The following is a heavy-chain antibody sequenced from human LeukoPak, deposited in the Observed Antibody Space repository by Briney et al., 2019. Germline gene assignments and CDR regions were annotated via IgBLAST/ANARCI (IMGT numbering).Heavy chain of an antibody. CDR1: GFTSSSYE. V-gene: IGHV3-48*03. Sequence: GGSLRLSCAASGFTSSSYEMNWVRQAPGKGLEWVSYISSSGSTIYYADSVKGRFTISRDNAKNSLYLQMNSLRAEDTAVYYCARDRNYYYYGMDVWGKGTTVTVSS. CDR2: ISSSGSTI. CDR3: ARDRNYYYYGMDV. J-gene: IGHJ6*04. D-gene: IGHD1-14*01.